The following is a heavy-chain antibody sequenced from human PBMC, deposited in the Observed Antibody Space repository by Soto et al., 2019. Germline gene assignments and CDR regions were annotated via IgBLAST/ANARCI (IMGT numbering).Heavy chain of an antibody. CDR2: IDYSGST. J-gene: IGHJ5*02. V-gene: IGHV4-39*02. CDR3: SRRAPDWFDP. CDR1: GGTIRSSNYY. Sequence: SETLSLTCTVSGGTIRSSNYYWAWIRQPPGKGLEWIGSIDYSGSTYYNPSLKSRVTISVDTSKNHFSLKLGSVTAADTALYYCSRRAPDWFDPWGQGSVVTVSS.